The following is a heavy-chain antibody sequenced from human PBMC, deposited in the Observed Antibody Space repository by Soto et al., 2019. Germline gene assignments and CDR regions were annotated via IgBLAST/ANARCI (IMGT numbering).Heavy chain of an antibody. Sequence: PGGSLRLSCAASGFAFSNYEMNWVRQAPGKGLEWDSYISLSGSTIYYADSVKGRFTISRDDAKNSLYLQMNSLRADDTAVYYCARESFSASPNFFDYWGQGTLVTVSS. V-gene: IGHV3-48*03. CDR1: GFAFSNYE. D-gene: IGHD3-3*02. CDR3: ARESFSASPNFFDY. CDR2: ISLSGSTI. J-gene: IGHJ4*02.